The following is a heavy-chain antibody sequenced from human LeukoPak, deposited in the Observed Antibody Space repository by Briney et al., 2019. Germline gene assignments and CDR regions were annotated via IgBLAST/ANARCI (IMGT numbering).Heavy chain of an antibody. V-gene: IGHV3-20*04. CDR2: INWNGGST. Sequence: PGGSLRLSCAASGFTFSSYNMNWVRQAPGKGLEWVSGINWNGGSTGYADSVEGRFTISRDNAKNPQYLQMNSLRVEDTALYYCARAQTYGDSRLLLDYWGQGTLVTVSS. D-gene: IGHD4-17*01. CDR1: GFTFSSYN. J-gene: IGHJ4*02. CDR3: ARAQTYGDSRLLLDY.